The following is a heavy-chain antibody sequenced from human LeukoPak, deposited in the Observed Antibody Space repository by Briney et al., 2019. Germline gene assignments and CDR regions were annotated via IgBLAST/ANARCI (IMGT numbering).Heavy chain of an antibody. Sequence: PGGSLRLSCAASGFTFSSYAMSWVRQAPGKGLDWVSLIYSGGTTYYSDSVKGRFTISRDNSKNTLYLQMNSLRAEDTAVYYCARVHSDSRGYYQHDYWGQGTRVTVSS. CDR3: ARVHSDSRGYYQHDY. D-gene: IGHD3-22*01. CDR1: GFTFSSYA. CDR2: IYSGGTT. V-gene: IGHV3-66*01. J-gene: IGHJ4*02.